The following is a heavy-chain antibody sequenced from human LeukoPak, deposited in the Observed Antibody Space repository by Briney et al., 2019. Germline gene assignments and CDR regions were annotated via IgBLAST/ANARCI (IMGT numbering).Heavy chain of an antibody. CDR1: GFTFSSYW. D-gene: IGHD6-19*01. CDR2: IKQDGSEK. CDR3: AREVRYSSGWLVY. Sequence: GGSLRLSCAASGFTFSSYWMSWVRQAPGKGLEWVANIKQDGSEKYYVDSVKGRFTISRDNAKNSLYLQMNSLRAEDTAVYYCAREVRYSSGWLVYWGQGTLVTVSS. J-gene: IGHJ4*02. V-gene: IGHV3-7*01.